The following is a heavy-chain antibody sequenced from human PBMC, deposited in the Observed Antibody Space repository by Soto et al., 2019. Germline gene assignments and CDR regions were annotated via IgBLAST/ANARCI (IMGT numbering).Heavy chain of an antibody. J-gene: IGHJ4*02. Sequence: SETLSLTCTVSGGSISSYYWSWIRQPPGKGLEWIRYIYYSGSTNYNPSHKSRVTISEDTSKNQFSLKLSSVTAANTAVNYCARGRIQLWYPFDYWGQGTLVTVSS. CDR2: IYYSGST. CDR3: ARGRIQLWYPFDY. D-gene: IGHD5-18*01. CDR1: GGSISSYY. V-gene: IGHV4-59*01.